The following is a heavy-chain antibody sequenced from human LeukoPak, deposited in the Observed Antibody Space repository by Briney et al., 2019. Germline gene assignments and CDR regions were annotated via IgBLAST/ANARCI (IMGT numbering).Heavy chain of an antibody. Sequence: PSETLSLTCAVSGYSISSGYYWGWIRQPPGKGLEWIGSIYHSGSTYYNPSLKSRVTISVDTSKNQFSLKLSSVTAADTAVYYCARTYYYDSSGRAKVRFDPWGQGTLVTVS. CDR3: ARTYYYDSSGRAKVRFDP. V-gene: IGHV4-38-2*01. J-gene: IGHJ5*02. CDR2: IYHSGST. CDR1: GYSISSGYY. D-gene: IGHD3-22*01.